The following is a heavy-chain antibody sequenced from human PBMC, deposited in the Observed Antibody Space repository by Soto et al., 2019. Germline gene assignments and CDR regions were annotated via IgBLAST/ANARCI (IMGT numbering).Heavy chain of an antibody. CDR3: ATYGGYYSQHDY. CDR1: ALTFSSYP. Sequence: GGSLRVSCAASALTFSSYPMSLVRQVPEKGQEWVSAISGSGGSTYYADSVKGRFTISRDNSKNTLYLQMNSLRAEHTAVYYFATYGGYYSQHDYWGQGTLDTVSS. J-gene: IGHJ4*01. V-gene: IGHV3-23*01. D-gene: IGHD5-18*01. CDR2: ISGSGGST.